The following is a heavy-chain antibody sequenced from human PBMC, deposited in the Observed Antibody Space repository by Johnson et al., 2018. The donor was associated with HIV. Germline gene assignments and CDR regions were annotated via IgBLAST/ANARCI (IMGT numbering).Heavy chain of an antibody. CDR2: IKGESDGGST. CDR3: TTLGGDAFDI. CDR1: GFSFTNAW. Sequence: VQLVESGGGLVQPGGSLRLSCAASGFSFTNAWMSWVRQAPGKGLEWVGRIKGESDGGSTDYAAPLKGRFTISRDDSKNTVYLYMNSLRIEDTAVYYCTTLGGDAFDIWGQGTTVTVSS. D-gene: IGHD3-3*01. J-gene: IGHJ3*02. V-gene: IGHV3-15*05.